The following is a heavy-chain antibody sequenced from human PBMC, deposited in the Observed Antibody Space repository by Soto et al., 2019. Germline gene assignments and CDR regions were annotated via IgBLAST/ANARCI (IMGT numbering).Heavy chain of an antibody. CDR3: ARGGSGYTLFNEF. V-gene: IGHV1-69*01. D-gene: IGHD3-22*01. CDR1: GGLFSSYP. CDR2: IIPVFQTA. Sequence: QEQLVQSGAEVKKPGSSVKVSCKASGGLFSSYPISWVRQVPGQGIEWMGGIIPVFQTAYYTQRFQGRVTITADESTNIAYMELSSLRSEDTAIYYCARGGSGYTLFNEFWGQGTLVTVSS. J-gene: IGHJ4*02.